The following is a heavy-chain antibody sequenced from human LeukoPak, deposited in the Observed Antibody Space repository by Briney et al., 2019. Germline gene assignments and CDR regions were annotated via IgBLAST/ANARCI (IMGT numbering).Heavy chain of an antibody. J-gene: IGHJ4*02. D-gene: IGHD3-22*01. CDR3: VRAYDSSGYYYDE. CDR1: GGSFSGYY. Sequence: PSETLSLTCAVYGGSFSGYYWSWIRQPPGKGLEWIGEINHSGSTNYNPSLKSRVTISVDTSKNQFSLKLSSVTAADTAIYFCVRAYDSSGYYYDEWGQGTLVSVST. V-gene: IGHV4-34*01. CDR2: INHSGST.